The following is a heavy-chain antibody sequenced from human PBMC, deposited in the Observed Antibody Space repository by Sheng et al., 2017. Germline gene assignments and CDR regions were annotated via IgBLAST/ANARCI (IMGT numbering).Heavy chain of an antibody. CDR1: GYTFTSYG. CDR3: ARDPEVPSDIFNNYFDY. V-gene: IGHV1-18*01. Sequence: QVQLVQSGAEVKKPGSSVKVSCKASGYTFTSYGISWVRQAPGQGLEWMGWISAYNGNTNYAQKLQGRVTMTTDTSTSTAYMELRSLRSDDTAVYYCARDPEVPSDIFNNYFDYWGQGTLVTVSS. J-gene: IGHJ4*02. D-gene: IGHD3-9*01. CDR2: ISAYNGNT.